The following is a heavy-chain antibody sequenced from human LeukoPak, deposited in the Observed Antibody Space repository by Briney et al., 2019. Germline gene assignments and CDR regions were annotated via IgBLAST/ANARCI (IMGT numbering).Heavy chain of an antibody. CDR1: GFTFSSYS. D-gene: IGHD3-22*01. CDR2: ISSSSSTT. Sequence: GGSLRLSCAASGFTFSSYSMNWVRQAPGKGLEWVSYISSSSSTTYYADSVKGRFTISRDNAKNSLYLQMNSLRAEDTAVYYCARDSDYYDSSGPFDLWGRGTLVTVSS. V-gene: IGHV3-48*01. CDR3: ARDSDYYDSSGPFDL. J-gene: IGHJ2*01.